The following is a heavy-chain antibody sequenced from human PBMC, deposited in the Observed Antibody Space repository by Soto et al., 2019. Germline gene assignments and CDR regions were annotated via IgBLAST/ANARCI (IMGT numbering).Heavy chain of an antibody. J-gene: IGHJ4*02. V-gene: IGHV4-39*01. CDR2: VFYTGGT. CDR3: ASLHSGYALDLDH. Sequence: QVQLQESGPGLVKPSETLSLTCTVSGVPIITDTYYWVWVRQPPGKGLEWIGTVFYTGGTYYNTSHKTRVTISVDTSKNQFYLRPTTVVAADTAVYFCASLHSGYALDLDHWGPGTLVTFSS. CDR1: GVPIITDTYY. D-gene: IGHD5-12*01.